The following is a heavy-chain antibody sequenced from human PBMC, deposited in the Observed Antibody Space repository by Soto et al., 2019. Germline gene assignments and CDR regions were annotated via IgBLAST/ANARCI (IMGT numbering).Heavy chain of an antibody. CDR3: ARPTSWFGDIL. CDR2: IHDSGTT. Sequence: QVRLQESGPGLLKPSETLSLTCSVSGASITTYYWSWFRQSPGKGLEWIGYIHDSGTTKYNASLERXXTXSXXTSKTHFFLRLTSVTAADTAVYYCARPTSWFGDILWGQGTLVTVTS. CDR1: GASITTYY. V-gene: IGHV4-59*08. D-gene: IGHD3-10*01. J-gene: IGHJ4*02.